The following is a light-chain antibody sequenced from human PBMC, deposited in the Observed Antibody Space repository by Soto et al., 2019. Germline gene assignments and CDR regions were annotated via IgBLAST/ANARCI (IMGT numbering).Light chain of an antibody. CDR2: EVS. CDR1: SSDVGGYNY. CDR3: SSYTSSSTYV. Sequence: QAVRTEPACVTVSLGQSIAISCTGTSSDVGGYNYVSWYQQHPGKAPKLMIYEVSNRPSGVSNRFSGSKSGNTASLTISGLQAEDEADYYCSSYTSSSTYVLGTGTKVTVL. J-gene: IGLJ1*01. V-gene: IGLV2-14*01.